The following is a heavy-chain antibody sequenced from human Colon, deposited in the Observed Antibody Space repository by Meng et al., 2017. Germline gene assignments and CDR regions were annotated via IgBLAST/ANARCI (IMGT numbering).Heavy chain of an antibody. D-gene: IGHD4-17*01. CDR1: GYTFTTYG. J-gene: IGHJ4*02. Sequence: QVQLVQSGAERKKPGAPVKVSCKASGYTFTTYGISWMRQAPGQGLEWMGWISTYDDNTNYVEKFRGRVTMTTGTSTNTAYMELRSLRSDDTAVYYCARDNPGDYVWDYWGQGTLVTVSS. CDR3: ARDNPGDYVWDY. V-gene: IGHV1-18*04. CDR2: ISTYDDNT.